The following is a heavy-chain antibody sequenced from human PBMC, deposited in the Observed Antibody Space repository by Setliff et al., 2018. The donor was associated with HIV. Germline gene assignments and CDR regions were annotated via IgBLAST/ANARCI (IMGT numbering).Heavy chain of an antibody. Sequence: ASVKVSCKASGYTFTSYDVNWVRQAPGQGLEWMGWMNPNSGNTGYAQNFQGRVTMTRNTSISTAYMELTSLRFDDTAVYYCARVNFLDDIVVVPAAIDGNYYYYYGMDVWGQGTTVTVSS. D-gene: IGHD2-2*02. CDR1: GYTFTSYD. CDR2: MNPNSGNT. V-gene: IGHV1-8*01. CDR3: ARVNFLDDIVVVPAAIDGNYYYYYGMDV. J-gene: IGHJ6*02.